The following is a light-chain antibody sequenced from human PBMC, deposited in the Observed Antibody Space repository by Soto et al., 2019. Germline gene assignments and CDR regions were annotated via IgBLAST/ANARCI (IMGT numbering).Light chain of an antibody. CDR1: QSVSSN. CDR2: GAS. J-gene: IGKJ1*01. Sequence: EIMMTQSPATLSVSPGERATLSCRASQSVSSNLAWYQQKSVQAPRLLIYGASTRATGIPARFTGSGSGTEFTLTISSLQSEDFAVYYCQQYNNWPPWTFGQGTKVDIK. V-gene: IGKV3-15*01. CDR3: QQYNNWPPWT.